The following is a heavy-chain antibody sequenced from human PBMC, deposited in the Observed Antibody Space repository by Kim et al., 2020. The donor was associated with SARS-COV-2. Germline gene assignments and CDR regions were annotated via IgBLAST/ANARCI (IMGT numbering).Heavy chain of an antibody. D-gene: IGHD2-2*01. CDR3: ARGPRREVVPAANYYYGMDV. CDR1: GFTVSSNY. V-gene: IGHV3-53*01. J-gene: IGHJ6*02. CDR2: IYSGGST. Sequence: GGSLRLSCAASGFTVSSNYMSWVRQAPGKGLEWVSVIYSGGSTYYADSVKGRFTISRDNSKNTLYLQMNSLRAEDTAVYYCARGPRREVVPAANYYYGMDVWGQGTTVTVSS.